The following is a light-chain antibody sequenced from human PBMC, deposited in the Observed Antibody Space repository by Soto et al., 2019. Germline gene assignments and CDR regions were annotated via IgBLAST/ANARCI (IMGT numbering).Light chain of an antibody. V-gene: IGKV3-20*01. CDR2: GAS. CDR3: QQYDTSLWT. CDR1: QSVSSTY. J-gene: IGKJ1*01. Sequence: EIVLTQSPGTLSLSPGERATLSCRASQSVSSTYLAWYQQKPGQAPRLLIYGASSRATGIPDRFSGSGSGTEFTLTISRLEPEDFALYYCQQYDTSLWTFGQGTKVEIK.